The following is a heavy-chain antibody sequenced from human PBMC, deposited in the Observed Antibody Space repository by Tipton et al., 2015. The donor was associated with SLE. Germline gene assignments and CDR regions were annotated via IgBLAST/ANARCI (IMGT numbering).Heavy chain of an antibody. CDR1: GYGFSDFY. Sequence: QSGPEVKEPGASVKVSCKASGYGFSDFYVHWVRQVSGQGLEWLGRMRPSDGAQQFVRKFQDRVVMTRDTSINTAYLEVRSLKSDDTAVYYCAREGPGGSIQKGTPIIFDYWGQGTLVTVSS. V-gene: IGHV1-2*06. D-gene: IGHD6-25*01. CDR3: AREGPGGSIQKGTPIIFDY. J-gene: IGHJ4*02. CDR2: MRPSDGAQ.